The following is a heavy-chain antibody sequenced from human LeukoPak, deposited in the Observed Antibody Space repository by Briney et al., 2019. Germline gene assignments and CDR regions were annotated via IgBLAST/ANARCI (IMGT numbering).Heavy chain of an antibody. V-gene: IGHV4-59*02. D-gene: IGHD3-16*01. CDR1: GGSVSSYY. Sequence: PSETLYLTCTVSGGSVSSYYWSWIRQPPGKGLEWIGYIYYSGSTNYNPSPKSRVTISVDTSKNQFSLKLSSVTAADTAVYYCARETLAGGSPFDIWGQGTMVTVSS. CDR3: ARETLAGGSPFDI. J-gene: IGHJ3*02. CDR2: IYYSGST.